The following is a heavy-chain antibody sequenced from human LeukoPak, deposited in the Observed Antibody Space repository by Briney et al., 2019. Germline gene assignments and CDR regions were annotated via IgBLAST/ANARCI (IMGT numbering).Heavy chain of an antibody. D-gene: IGHD5-12*01. CDR1: GFTLRSNS. J-gene: IGHJ4*02. V-gene: IGHV3-74*01. CDR2: IDGDGSST. Sequence: GGSLRLSCAASGFTLRSNSMSWVRQAPGKGLVWVSRIDGDGSSTNYADSVKGRFTISRDNAKNTLYLQMNSLRAEDTAVYYCARGYSGYFYYWGQGTLVTVSS. CDR3: ARGYSGYFYY.